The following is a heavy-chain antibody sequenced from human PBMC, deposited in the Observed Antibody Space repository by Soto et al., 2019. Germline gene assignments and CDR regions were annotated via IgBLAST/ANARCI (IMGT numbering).Heavy chain of an antibody. CDR3: ASLQIYDSRAAPTPIFHP. D-gene: IGHD3-22*01. Sequence: QLQESGPGLVKPSETLSLTCTVSGGSFTSTNYFWGWIRQPPGKVLEWIGYMYYNGNTFYSPSLTRGVTMSVDSSKMQFSLDLSSVTAAGTAMYDCASLQIYDSRAAPTPIFHPWGLGAMVTVSS. J-gene: IGHJ1*01. CDR1: GGSFTSTNYF. CDR2: MYYNGNT. V-gene: IGHV4-39*01.